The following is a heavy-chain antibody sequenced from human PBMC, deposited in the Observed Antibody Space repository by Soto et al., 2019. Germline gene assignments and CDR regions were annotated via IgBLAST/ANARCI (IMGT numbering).Heavy chain of an antibody. Sequence: PGGSLRLSCASSVFTFSGDAMNWVRQSPGKGLEWVSSISTTSTYIYYAESVKGRFTISRDNANNSLHLQMNSLRAEDTAVYYCVRAYVMDVWGQGTTVIVS. J-gene: IGHJ6*01. CDR2: ISTTSTYI. CDR1: VFTFSGDA. D-gene: IGHD3-10*02. CDR3: VRAYVMDV. V-gene: IGHV3-21*01.